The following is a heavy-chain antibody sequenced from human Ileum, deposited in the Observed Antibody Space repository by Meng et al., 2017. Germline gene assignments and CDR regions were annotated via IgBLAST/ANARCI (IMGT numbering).Heavy chain of an antibody. J-gene: IGHJ5*02. CDR1: GFTFSVSP. CDR3: ARERRSSGRAGCFDP. CDR2: ISNDGNEN. Sequence: GGSLRLSCVASGFTFSVSPMHWVRQTPGKRPEWLAVISNDGNENRYADSVRGRFIVSRDNSKNTLDLQMNSLRVEDTAVYYCARERRSSGRAGCFDPWGQGTLVTVSS. D-gene: IGHD3-22*01. V-gene: IGHV3-30*01.